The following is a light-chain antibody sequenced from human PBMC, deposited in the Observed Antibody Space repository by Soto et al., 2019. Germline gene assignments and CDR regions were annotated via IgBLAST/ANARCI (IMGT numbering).Light chain of an antibody. CDR2: DAS. Sequence: DIQMTQSPSTLSASVGDRVTITCRASQSISSWLAWYQQKPGKAPKLLIYDASSLESGVPSGFSGSGSGTEFTLTISSLQPDDFATYYCQQYNSYPRTFGPGTKVDIK. CDR1: QSISSW. J-gene: IGKJ3*01. CDR3: QQYNSYPRT. V-gene: IGKV1-5*01.